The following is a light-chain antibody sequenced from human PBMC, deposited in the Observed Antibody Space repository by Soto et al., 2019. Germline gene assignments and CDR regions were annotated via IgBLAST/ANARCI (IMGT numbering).Light chain of an antibody. CDR2: EVS. J-gene: IGLJ1*01. Sequence: QSVLTQPASVSGSPGQSITISCTGTSNDVGGYNYVSWFQQNPGKAPKLLIFEVSNRPSGVSNRFSGSKSGNTASLTISGLQAEDEADYDCSSLTRTSIVVFGTGTKLTVL. CDR1: SNDVGGYNY. V-gene: IGLV2-14*01. CDR3: SSLTRTSIVV.